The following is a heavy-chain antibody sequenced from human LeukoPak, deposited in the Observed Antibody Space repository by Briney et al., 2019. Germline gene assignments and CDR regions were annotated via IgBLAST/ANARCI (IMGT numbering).Heavy chain of an antibody. CDR2: IRIRGDT. Sequence: GGSLRLSCAASGFTFIDYGMHWVRQVVGKGLEWVSAIRIRGDTHYSGSVTGRFTISRENAESSLYLQMNSLRAEDTAVYYCARGGIQVSGIDEFDYWGQGTLVTVSS. D-gene: IGHD6-19*01. J-gene: IGHJ4*02. CDR1: GFTFIDYG. CDR3: ARGGIQVSGIDEFDY. V-gene: IGHV3-13*01.